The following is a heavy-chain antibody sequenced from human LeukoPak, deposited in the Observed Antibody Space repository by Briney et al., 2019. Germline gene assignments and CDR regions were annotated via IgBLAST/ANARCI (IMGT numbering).Heavy chain of an antibody. CDR2: IFTAGST. J-gene: IGHJ4*02. CDR1: GFFVSNYY. V-gene: IGHV3-53*01. D-gene: IGHD1-26*01. CDR3: AKTQWKVGATDYFDY. Sequence: PGGSLRLSCAVSGFFVSNYYMDWVRQAPGKGLDWVSVIFTAGSTYNADSVKGRFTISRDNFKNTLYLQMNSLRAEDTAVYYCAKTQWKVGATDYFDYWGQGILVTVSS.